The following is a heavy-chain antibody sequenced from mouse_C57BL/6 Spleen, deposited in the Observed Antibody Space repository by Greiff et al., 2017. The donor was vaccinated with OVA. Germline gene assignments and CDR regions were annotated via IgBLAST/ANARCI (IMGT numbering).Heavy chain of an antibody. CDR1: GYTFTSYW. D-gene: IGHD2-2*01. CDR3: ARNGYDGRYYFDY. V-gene: IGHV1-64*01. Sequence: VQLQQPGAELVKPGASVKLSCKASGYTFTSYWMHWVKQRPGQGLEWIGMIHPNSGSTNYNEKFKSKATLTVDKSSSTAYMQLSSLTSEDSAVYYCARNGYDGRYYFDYWGQGTTLTVSS. J-gene: IGHJ2*01. CDR2: IHPNSGST.